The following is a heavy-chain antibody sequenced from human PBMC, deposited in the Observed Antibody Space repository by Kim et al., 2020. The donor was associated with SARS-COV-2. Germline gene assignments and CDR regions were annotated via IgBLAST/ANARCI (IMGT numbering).Heavy chain of an antibody. CDR1: GFTFSSYS. D-gene: IGHD2-21*02. V-gene: IGHV3-21*01. Sequence: GGSLRLSCAASGFTFSSYSMNWVRQAPGKGLEWVSSISSSSSYIYYADSVKGRFTISRDNAKNSLYLQMNSLRAEDMAVYYCAGALEVTYLTTTNAFDIWGQGTMVTVSS. CDR3: AGALEVTYLTTTNAFDI. CDR2: ISSSSSYI. J-gene: IGHJ3*02.